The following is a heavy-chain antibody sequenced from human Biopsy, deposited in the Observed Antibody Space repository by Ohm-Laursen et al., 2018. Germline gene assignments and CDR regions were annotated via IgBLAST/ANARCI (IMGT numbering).Heavy chain of an antibody. D-gene: IGHD1-26*01. CDR2: IYYSGGT. CDR1: GGSMTGYE. V-gene: IGHV4-59*01. J-gene: IGHJ3*02. CDR3: ARVEAGTYDALDI. Sequence: SGTLSLTCGVSGGSMTGYEWSWIRLAPGKGLEWIGYIYYSGGTKYNPSLASRVTFSVDMSKSQFSLKLYSVTAADTAVYYCARVEAGTYDALDIWGQGTLVAVS.